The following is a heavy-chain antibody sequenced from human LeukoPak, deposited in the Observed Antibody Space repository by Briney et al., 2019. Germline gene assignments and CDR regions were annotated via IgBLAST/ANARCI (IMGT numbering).Heavy chain of an antibody. J-gene: IGHJ4*02. D-gene: IGHD3-22*01. Sequence: GGSLRLTCTASGFTFSSYEMNWIRQAPGKGLEWVSYISSSGSTIYYADSVKGRFTISSNNAKNSLHLQMNSTSAETTADYYCARDLQTSERYYYDSSGYFHWGQGTLVTVSS. V-gene: IGHV3-48*03. CDR2: ISSSGSTI. CDR1: GFTFSSYE. CDR3: ARDLQTSERYYYDSSGYFH.